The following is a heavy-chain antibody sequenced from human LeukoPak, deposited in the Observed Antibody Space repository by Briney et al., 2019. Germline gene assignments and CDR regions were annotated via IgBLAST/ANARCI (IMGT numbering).Heavy chain of an antibody. CDR1: GGTFSNYA. V-gene: IGHV1-69*10. J-gene: IGHJ4*02. D-gene: IGHD3-22*01. CDR3: ARDYYYDSSGYYYDNHFDY. Sequence: VKVSCKASGGTFSNYAISWVRQAPGQGLEWMGRIIPILGIANYAQKFQGRVTITADESTSTAYMELSSLRSEDTAVYYCARDYYYDSSGYYYDNHFDYWGQGTLVTVSS. CDR2: IIPILGIA.